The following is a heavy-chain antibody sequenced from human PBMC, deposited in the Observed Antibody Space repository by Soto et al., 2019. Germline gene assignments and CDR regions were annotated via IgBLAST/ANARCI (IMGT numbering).Heavy chain of an antibody. D-gene: IGHD3-9*01. CDR2: ISGSGGST. J-gene: IGHJ6*03. CDR3: ARYYDILTGYSKYYYMDV. V-gene: IGHV3-23*01. CDR1: GFTFSSYA. Sequence: EVQLLESGGGMVQPGGSLRLSCAASGFTFSSYAMSWVRQAPGKGLEWVSAISGSGGSTYYADSVKGRFTISRDNSKNTLYLQMNSLRAEDTAVYYCARYYDILTGYSKYYYMDVWGKGTTVTVSS.